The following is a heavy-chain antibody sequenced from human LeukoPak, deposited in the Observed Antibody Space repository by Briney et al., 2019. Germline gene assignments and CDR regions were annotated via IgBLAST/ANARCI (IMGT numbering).Heavy chain of an antibody. CDR1: GYSFPTYW. CDR2: IYPADSDT. V-gene: IGHV5-51*01. CDR3: ARRKGDGYNSPFDY. Sequence: GESLKISCKGSGYSFPTYWIGWVRQMPGQGLEWMGIIYPADSDTRYSPAFRGQVTISADKSINTAYLQWTSLKASDTAMYYCARRKGDGYNSPFDYWGQGTLVTVAS. D-gene: IGHD5-24*01. J-gene: IGHJ4*02.